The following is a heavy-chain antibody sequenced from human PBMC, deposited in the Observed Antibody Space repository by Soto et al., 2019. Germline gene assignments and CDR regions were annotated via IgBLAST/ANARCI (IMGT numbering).Heavy chain of an antibody. J-gene: IGHJ6*02. Sequence: QPGGSLRLSCAASGFTFNNFAMGWVRQAPGKGLERVSGIASGTGGSPHYADSVKGRFTISRDNSKNTLYLQMNSLRAEDTGVYYCARINGTTYYYFYYGMDVWGPGTTVTVSS. CDR2: IASGTGGSP. CDR1: GFTFNNFA. CDR3: ARINGTTYYYFYYGMDV. D-gene: IGHD1-7*01. V-gene: IGHV3-23*01.